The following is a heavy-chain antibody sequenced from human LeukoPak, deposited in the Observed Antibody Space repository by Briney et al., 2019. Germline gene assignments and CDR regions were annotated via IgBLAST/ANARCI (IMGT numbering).Heavy chain of an antibody. V-gene: IGHV3-30*02. J-gene: IGHJ3*02. CDR3: AKRWSDYGGPNDAFDI. CDR2: IRYDGSNK. CDR1: GFTFSSYG. Sequence: GGSLRLSCAASGFTFSSYGMHWVRQAPGKGLEWVAFIRYDGSNKYYADSVKGRFTISRDNSKNTLYLQMNSLRAEDTAVYYCAKRWSDYGGPNDAFDIWGQGTMVTVSS. D-gene: IGHD4-23*01.